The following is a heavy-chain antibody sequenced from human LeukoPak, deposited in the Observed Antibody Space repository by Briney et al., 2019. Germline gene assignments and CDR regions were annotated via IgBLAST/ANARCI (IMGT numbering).Heavy chain of an antibody. V-gene: IGHV4-4*07. J-gene: IGHJ4*02. CDR1: GGSISSYY. Sequence: SETLSLTCTVSGGSISSYYWSWIRQPAGKGLEWIGRIYTSGSTNYNPSLKSRVTMSVDTSKNQFSLKLSSVTAADTAVYFCARVPDGYNRGPFDCWGQGTLVTVSS. D-gene: IGHD2-21*02. CDR3: ARVPDGYNRGPFDC. CDR2: IYTSGST.